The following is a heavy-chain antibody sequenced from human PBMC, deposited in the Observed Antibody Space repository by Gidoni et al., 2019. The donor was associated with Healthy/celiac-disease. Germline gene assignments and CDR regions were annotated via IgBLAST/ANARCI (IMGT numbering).Heavy chain of an antibody. V-gene: IGHV4-39*07. CDR3: ARDFYTGLR. CDR2: IYYRWST. D-gene: IGHD4-17*01. Sequence: LQLQESGPGLVKPSETLSLTCTVSGGSISSRSYYWGWIRQPPGKGLEWIGSIYYRWSTYYNPSLKSRVTISVDTSKNQFSLKLSSVTAADTAVYYCARDFYTGLRWGQGTLVTVSS. CDR1: GGSISSRSYY. J-gene: IGHJ4*02.